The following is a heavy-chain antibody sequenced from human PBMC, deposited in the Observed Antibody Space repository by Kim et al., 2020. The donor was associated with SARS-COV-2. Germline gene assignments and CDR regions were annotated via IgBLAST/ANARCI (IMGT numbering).Heavy chain of an antibody. D-gene: IGHD6-19*01. CDR2: ISWNSGII. J-gene: IGHJ6*02. CDR3: AKAPLIAVAGYYYYGMDV. V-gene: IGHV3-9*01. CDR1: GFTFDDYV. Sequence: GESLRLSCAASGFTFDDYVMHWVRQAPGKGLEWVSGISWNSGIIGYADSVKGRFTISRDNAKNSLYLQMNSLRAEDTAFYYCAKAPLIAVAGYYYYGMDVWGQGTTVTVSS.